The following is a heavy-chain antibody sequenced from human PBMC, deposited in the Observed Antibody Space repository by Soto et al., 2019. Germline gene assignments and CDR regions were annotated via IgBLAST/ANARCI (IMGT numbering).Heavy chain of an antibody. CDR2: IYYSGST. Sequence: KSSETLSLTCTVSGGSISSGGYYWSWIRQHPGKGLEWIGYIYYSGSTYYNPSLKSRVTIPVDTSKNQFSLKLSSVTAADTAVYYCARDHTGTTDGGFDYWGQGTLVTVSS. V-gene: IGHV4-31*03. CDR3: ARDHTGTTDGGFDY. D-gene: IGHD1-7*01. CDR1: GGSISSGGYY. J-gene: IGHJ4*02.